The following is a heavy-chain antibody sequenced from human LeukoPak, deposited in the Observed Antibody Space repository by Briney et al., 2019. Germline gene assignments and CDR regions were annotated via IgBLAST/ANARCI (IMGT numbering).Heavy chain of an antibody. CDR2: ISAYNGNT. V-gene: IGHV1-18*01. Sequence: ASVKVSCKASGYTFTSYGISWVRQAPGQGLEWMGWISAYNGNTNYAQKLQGRVTMTTDTSTSIAYMELRSLRSDDTAVYYCARGAPRASSTSCPDYWGQGTLVTVSS. CDR3: ARGAPRASSTSCPDY. J-gene: IGHJ4*02. CDR1: GYTFTSYG. D-gene: IGHD2-2*01.